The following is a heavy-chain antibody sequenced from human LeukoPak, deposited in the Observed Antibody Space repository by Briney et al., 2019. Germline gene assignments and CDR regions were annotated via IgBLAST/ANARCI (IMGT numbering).Heavy chain of an antibody. CDR3: ARVVPAAIEWFDP. D-gene: IGHD2-2*02. V-gene: IGHV4-31*03. Sequence: SETLSLTCTDSGGSISSGGYYWSWIRQHPGKGLERIGYIYYSGSTYYNPSLKSRVTISVDTSKNQFSLKLSSVTAADTAVYYCARVVPAAIEWFDPWGQGTLVTVSS. CDR1: GGSISSGGYY. J-gene: IGHJ5*02. CDR2: IYYSGST.